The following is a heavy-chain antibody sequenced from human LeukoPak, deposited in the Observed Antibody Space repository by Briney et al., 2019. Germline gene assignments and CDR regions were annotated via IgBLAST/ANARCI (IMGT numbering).Heavy chain of an antibody. CDR1: GFTFSNFA. D-gene: IGHD6-19*01. J-gene: IGHJ4*02. CDR3: AKAGSSGWSSSGGDY. CDR2: ISGSGGST. V-gene: IGHV3-23*01. Sequence: QAGGSLRLSCAASGFTFSNFAMSWVRQAPGKGLEWVSTISGSGGSTFYADSVKGRFPISRDNSNNTLFLQMNSLRAEGTAIYFCAKAGSSGWSSSGGDYWGQGSLVTVSS.